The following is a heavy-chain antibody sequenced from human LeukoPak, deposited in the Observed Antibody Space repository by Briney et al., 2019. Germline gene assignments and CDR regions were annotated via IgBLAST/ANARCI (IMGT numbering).Heavy chain of an antibody. CDR2: TFYRSNWYD. D-gene: IGHD6-19*01. Sequence: SQTLSLSCAISGDXXXXNTAAWNWIXQXXXXXXXXXXRTFYRSNWYDDYAASVKSRITINPDTSKNQFSLHLKSVTPEDTAVYYCTREVAGTWAFDIWGQGTRVTVSS. CDR3: TREVAGTWAFDI. J-gene: IGHJ3*02. CDR1: GDXXXXNTAA. V-gene: IGHV6-1*01.